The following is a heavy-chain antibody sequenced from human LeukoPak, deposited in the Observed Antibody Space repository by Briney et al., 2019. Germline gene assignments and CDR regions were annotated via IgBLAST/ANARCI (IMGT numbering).Heavy chain of an antibody. Sequence: GGSLRLSCVVSGFTFSSYAMTWVRQAPGKGLESVSSISSGGGSTYYADSVKGRFTISRDNSKNTLYLQMNSLRAEDTAVYYCASHCGGDCYRDYWGQGTLVTVSS. V-gene: IGHV3-23*01. D-gene: IGHD2-21*02. CDR1: GFTFSSYA. CDR3: ASHCGGDCYRDY. J-gene: IGHJ4*02. CDR2: ISSGGGST.